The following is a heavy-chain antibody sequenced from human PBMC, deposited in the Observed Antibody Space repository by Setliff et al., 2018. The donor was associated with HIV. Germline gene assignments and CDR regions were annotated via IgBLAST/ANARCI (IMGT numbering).Heavy chain of an antibody. V-gene: IGHV4-30-4*08. Sequence: PSETLSLTCTVSGGSISSGDYFLSWIRQAPGKGLEWIGCIYYSGSAYYNPSLQSRVTISVDTSKNQVSLKLNSMTAADTAVYFCAQMSISASVYFDYWGQGTLVTVSS. CDR3: AQMSISASVYFDY. CDR1: GGSISSGDYF. J-gene: IGHJ4*02. CDR2: IYYSGSA. D-gene: IGHD2-21*01.